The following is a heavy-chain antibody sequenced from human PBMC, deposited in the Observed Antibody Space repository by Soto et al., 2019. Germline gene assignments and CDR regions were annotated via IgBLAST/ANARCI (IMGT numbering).Heavy chain of an antibody. J-gene: IGHJ5*02. CDR3: ARGRSSSSWYQGWFDP. CDR1: GFTFSSYS. D-gene: IGHD6-13*01. Sequence: GGSLRLSCAASGFTFSSYSMNWVRQAPGKGLEWVSSISSSSSYIYYADSVKGRFTISRDNAKNSLYLQMNSLRAEDTAVYYCARGRSSSSWYQGWFDPWGQGTLVTVSS. CDR2: ISSSSSYI. V-gene: IGHV3-21*01.